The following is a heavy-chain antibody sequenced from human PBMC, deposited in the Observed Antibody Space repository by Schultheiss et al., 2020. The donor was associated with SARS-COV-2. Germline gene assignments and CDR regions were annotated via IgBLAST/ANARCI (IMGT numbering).Heavy chain of an antibody. Sequence: GGSLRLSCAASGFTFSTYGLHWVRQVPGKGLEWVAFIRYDGHDKYYANSVKGRFTISRDNSKNTLYLQMNSLRVEDTALYYCSVAIAAGGSWGQGTLVTVSS. CDR2: IRYDGHDK. D-gene: IGHD6-19*01. CDR3: SVAIAAGGS. CDR1: GFTFSTYG. J-gene: IGHJ5*02. V-gene: IGHV3-30*02.